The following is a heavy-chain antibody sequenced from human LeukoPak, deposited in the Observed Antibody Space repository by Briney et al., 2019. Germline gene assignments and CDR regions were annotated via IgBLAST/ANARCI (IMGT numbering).Heavy chain of an antibody. Sequence: GGSLRLSCAASGFTFSSYAMSWVRQAPGKGLEWVSAISGTGGSTYYADSVKGRFTISRDNSKNTLYLQMNSLRAEDTAVYYCAKDTYSSGWGYNWFDPWGQGTLVTVSS. J-gene: IGHJ5*02. CDR2: ISGTGGST. D-gene: IGHD6-19*01. CDR1: GFTFSSYA. V-gene: IGHV3-23*01. CDR3: AKDTYSSGWGYNWFDP.